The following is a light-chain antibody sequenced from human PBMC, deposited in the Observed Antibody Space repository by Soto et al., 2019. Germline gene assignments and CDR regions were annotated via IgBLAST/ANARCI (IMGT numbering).Light chain of an antibody. CDR1: QSISTA. V-gene: IGKV3-15*01. Sequence: EIVMTQSQATLSVSPGERATLSCSASQSISTALAWYQQKPGQPPRLLIYSASTRATGVPARVTGSGSGSEFTIHISVLQDEDFAVYYCHQGHNWPLTFGQGTRLEI. J-gene: IGKJ2*01. CDR2: SAS. CDR3: HQGHNWPLT.